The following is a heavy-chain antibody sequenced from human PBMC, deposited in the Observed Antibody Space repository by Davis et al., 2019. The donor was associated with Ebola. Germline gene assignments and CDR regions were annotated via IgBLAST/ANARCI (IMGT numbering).Heavy chain of an antibody. CDR1: GGSISSYY. Sequence: PSETLSPTCTVSGGSISSYYWSWIRQPPGKGLEWIGYIYYSGSTNYNPSLKSRVTISVDTSKNQFSLKLSSVTAADTAVYYCARDGSSNGMDVWGQGTTVTVSS. CDR2: IYYSGST. J-gene: IGHJ6*02. V-gene: IGHV4-59*01. D-gene: IGHD2-2*01. CDR3: ARDGSSNGMDV.